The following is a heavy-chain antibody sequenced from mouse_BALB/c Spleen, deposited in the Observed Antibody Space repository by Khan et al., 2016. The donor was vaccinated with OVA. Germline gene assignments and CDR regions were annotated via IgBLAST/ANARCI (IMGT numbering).Heavy chain of an antibody. CDR2: INSGGSA. Sequence: EVELVESGGGLVKPGGSLKLSCAASGFIFSSYAMSWVRQTPEKRLEWVASINSGGSAYSLDSMQGRFTISRDNARNILYLQMSSLRSEDTAMYYCGRGHFYGATYDYWYYDVWGAGTTVTVSS. CDR1: GFIFSSYA. V-gene: IGHV5-6-5*01. CDR3: GRGHFYGATYDYWYYDV. J-gene: IGHJ1*01. D-gene: IGHD1-1*01.